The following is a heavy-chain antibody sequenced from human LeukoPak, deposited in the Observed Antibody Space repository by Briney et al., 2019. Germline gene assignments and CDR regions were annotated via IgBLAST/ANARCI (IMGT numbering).Heavy chain of an antibody. CDR1: GFTVSSNY. Sequence: GGSLRLSCAASGFTVSSNYMSWVRQAPGKGLEWVSVIYSGGSTYYADSVKGRFTISRDNSKNTLYLQMNSLRAEDTAVYYCAKVRLAAASFGYYYYMDVWGKGTTVTVSS. CDR2: IYSGGST. V-gene: IGHV3-66*01. D-gene: IGHD6-13*01. CDR3: AKVRLAAASFGYYYYMDV. J-gene: IGHJ6*03.